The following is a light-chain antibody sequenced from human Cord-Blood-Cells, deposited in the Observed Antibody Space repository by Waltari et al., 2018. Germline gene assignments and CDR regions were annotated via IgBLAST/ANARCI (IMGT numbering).Light chain of an antibody. CDR2: KAS. CDR3: QQYNSYSPT. J-gene: IGKJ1*01. CDR1: QSISSW. Sequence: DIQVTLTPSPLSASVGAMVTRTCRASQSISSWLAWYQQKPGKAPKLLIYKASSLESGVPSRFSGSGSGTEFTLTISSLQPDDFATYYCQQYNSYSPTFGQGTKVEIK. V-gene: IGKV1-5*03.